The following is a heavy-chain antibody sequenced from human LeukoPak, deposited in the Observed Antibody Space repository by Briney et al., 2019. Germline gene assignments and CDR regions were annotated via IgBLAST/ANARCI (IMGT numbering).Heavy chain of an antibody. V-gene: IGHV3-9*01. Sequence: PGRSLRLSCAASGFTFDDYAMHWVRQAPGKGLEWVSGISWNSGSIGYADSVKGRFTISRDNAKNSLYLQMNSLRAEDTAVYFCARDEYYSKYDYWGQGTLVTVSS. CDR2: ISWNSGSI. CDR1: GFTFDDYA. CDR3: ARDEYYSKYDY. D-gene: IGHD3-10*01. J-gene: IGHJ4*02.